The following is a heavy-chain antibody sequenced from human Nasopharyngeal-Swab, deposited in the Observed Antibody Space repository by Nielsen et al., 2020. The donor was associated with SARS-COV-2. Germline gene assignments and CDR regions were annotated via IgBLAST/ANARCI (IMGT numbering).Heavy chain of an antibody. J-gene: IGHJ6*02. D-gene: IGHD3-22*01. V-gene: IGHV4-59*13. CDR3: ARGPRGYYDSSGYWGDYYYGMDV. CDR2: IYYSGST. CDR1: GGSISSYY. Sequence: SETLSLTCTVSGGSISSYYWSWIRQPPGKGLEWIGYIYYSGSTNYNPSLKSRDTISVDTSKNQFSLKLSSVTAADTAVYYCARGPRGYYDSSGYWGDYYYGMDVWGQGTTVTVSS.